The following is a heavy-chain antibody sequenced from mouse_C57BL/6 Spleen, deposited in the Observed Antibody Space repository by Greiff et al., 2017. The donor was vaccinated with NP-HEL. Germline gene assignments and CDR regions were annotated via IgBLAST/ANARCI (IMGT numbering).Heavy chain of an antibody. CDR2: IYPRDGST. CDR1: GYTFTSYD. J-gene: IGHJ3*01. D-gene: IGHD4-1*01. CDR3: ARGGNWDPFAY. Sequence: QVQLQQSGPELVKPGASVKLSCKASGYTFTSYDINWVKQRPGQGLEWIGWIYPRDGSTKYNEKFKGKATLTVDTSSSTAYMELHSLTSEDSAVYFCARGGNWDPFAYWGQGTLVTVSA. V-gene: IGHV1-85*01.